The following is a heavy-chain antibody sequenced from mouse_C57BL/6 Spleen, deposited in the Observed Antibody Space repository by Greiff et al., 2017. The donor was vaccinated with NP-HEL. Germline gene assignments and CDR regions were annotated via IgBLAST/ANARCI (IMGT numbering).Heavy chain of an antibody. CDR1: GFNIKDYY. Sequence: EVKLVESGAELVRPGASVKLSCTASGFNIKDYYMHWVKQRPEQGLEWIGRIDPEDGDTEYAPKFQGKATMTADTSSNTAYLQLSSLTSEDTAVYYCTTYSPYYYGSSYGFAYWGQGTLVTVSA. D-gene: IGHD1-1*01. CDR3: TTYSPYYYGSSYGFAY. V-gene: IGHV14-1*01. CDR2: IDPEDGDT. J-gene: IGHJ3*01.